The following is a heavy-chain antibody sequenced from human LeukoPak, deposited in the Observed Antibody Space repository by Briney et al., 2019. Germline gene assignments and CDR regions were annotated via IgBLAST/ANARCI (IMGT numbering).Heavy chain of an antibody. Sequence: GGSLRLSCAASGFTFSSYAMSWVRQAPGKGLEWVSAISGSGGSTYYADSVRGRFTISRDNSKNTLYLQMNSLRAEDTAVYYCAKDRRGWLKSDYWGQGTLVTVSS. CDR1: GFTFSSYA. V-gene: IGHV3-23*01. CDR2: ISGSGGST. CDR3: AKDRRGWLKSDY. D-gene: IGHD6-19*01. J-gene: IGHJ4*02.